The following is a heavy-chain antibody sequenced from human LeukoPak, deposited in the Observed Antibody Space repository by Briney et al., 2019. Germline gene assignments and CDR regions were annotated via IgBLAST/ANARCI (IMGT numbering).Heavy chain of an antibody. D-gene: IGHD6-13*01. Sequence: HPGGSLRLSCAASGFTFSSYSMNWVRQAPGKGLEWVSYISSSSSTIYYADSVKGRFTISRDNAKNSLYLQMNSLRAEDTAVYYCARDLSSSWYEFDYWGQGTLVTVSS. CDR3: ARDLSSSWYEFDY. V-gene: IGHV3-48*01. CDR1: GFTFSSYS. CDR2: ISSSSSTI. J-gene: IGHJ4*02.